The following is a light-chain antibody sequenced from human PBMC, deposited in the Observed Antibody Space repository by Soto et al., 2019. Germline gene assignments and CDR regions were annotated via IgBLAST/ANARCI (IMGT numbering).Light chain of an antibody. Sequence: SELHHPPSASGTPVQRVTLSCSESSSNIGSNTVNWYQQLPGTAPKLLIYSNNQRPSGVPDRFSGSKSGTSASLAISGLQSEDQADYYCAAWDDSLNGYVFGTGTKVTVL. CDR1: SSNIGSNT. CDR2: SNN. V-gene: IGLV1-44*01. CDR3: AAWDDSLNGYV. J-gene: IGLJ1*01.